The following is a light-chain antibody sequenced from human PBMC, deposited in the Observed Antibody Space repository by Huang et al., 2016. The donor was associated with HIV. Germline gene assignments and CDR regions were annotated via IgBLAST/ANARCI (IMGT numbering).Light chain of an antibody. CDR3: QQYNNWPPWT. CDR1: QSFSRN. CDR2: GSS. J-gene: IGKJ1*01. V-gene: IGKV3-15*01. Sequence: EIVMTQSPVTLSVSQGERATLSCKASQSFSRNLAWYQQKPGQAPRLLIYGSSTRATGIPARFSGSVSGTEFALTISSLESEDFAVYYCQQYNNWPPWTFGQGTKVEIK.